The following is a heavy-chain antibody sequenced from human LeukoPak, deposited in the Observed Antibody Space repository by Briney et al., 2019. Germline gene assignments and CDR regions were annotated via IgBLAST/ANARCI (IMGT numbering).Heavy chain of an antibody. D-gene: IGHD6-19*01. CDR1: GGSISSGDYY. J-gene: IGHJ4*02. CDR2: IYYSGST. Sequence: SQTLSLTCTVSGGSISSGDYYWSWIRQPPGKGLEWIGYIYYSGSTYYNPSLKSRVTISVDTSKNQFSLKLSSVTAADTAVYYCARDRGASSGWFFDYWGQGTLVTVSS. V-gene: IGHV4-30-4*01. CDR3: ARDRGASSGWFFDY.